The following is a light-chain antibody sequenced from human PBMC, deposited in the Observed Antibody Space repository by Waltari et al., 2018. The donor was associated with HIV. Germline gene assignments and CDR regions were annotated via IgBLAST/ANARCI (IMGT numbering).Light chain of an antibody. CDR2: SNS. CDR3: AAWDDSLKGGA. CDR1: SSNNGSNT. Sequence: QSVLTQPPSASGTPGQRVTISCSGSSSNNGSNTVHWYRQLPGTAPKLLIYSNSQRPAGVPDRFSGSTAGTSASLVISGLQSEDEADYYCAAWDDSLKGGAFGTGTKVTVL. J-gene: IGLJ1*01. V-gene: IGLV1-44*01.